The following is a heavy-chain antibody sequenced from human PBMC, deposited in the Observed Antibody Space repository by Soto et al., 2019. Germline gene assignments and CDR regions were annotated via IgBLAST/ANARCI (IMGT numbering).Heavy chain of an antibody. CDR2: ILYDGSKK. D-gene: IGHD2-21*01. J-gene: IGHJ4*02. V-gene: IGHV3-30*18. Sequence: QVQLVESGGGVVQPGRSLRLSCAASGFTFNIYGMHWVRQAPGKGLEWVALILYDGSKKYYTDSVKGRFTISRDNSKTTLYLQMNSLTAEDTAVYYCAKGDGRNSVDYWGQGTLVTVSS. CDR3: AKGDGRNSVDY. CDR1: GFTFNIYG.